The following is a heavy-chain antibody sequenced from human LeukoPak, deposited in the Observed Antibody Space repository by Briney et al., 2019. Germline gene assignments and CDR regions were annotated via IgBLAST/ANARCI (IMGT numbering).Heavy chain of an antibody. CDR3: TTASYTNDVAGVDS. CDR1: GFTFSSYK. CDR2: ISASGSTI. V-gene: IGHV3-48*03. D-gene: IGHD3-16*01. Sequence: GGSLRLSCSASGFTFSSYKMNWVRQAPGTGLEWLSYISASGSTIDYADSVKGRFPISRDNSKNIFYLQMTSLRAEDTAVYYCTTASYTNDVAGVDSWGQGTLVTVSS. J-gene: IGHJ4*02.